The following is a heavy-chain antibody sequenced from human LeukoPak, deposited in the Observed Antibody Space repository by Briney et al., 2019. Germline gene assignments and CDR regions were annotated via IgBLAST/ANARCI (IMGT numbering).Heavy chain of an antibody. CDR1: GFTFSDYY. CDR2: ISSSGTTI. D-gene: IGHD6-13*01. J-gene: IGHJ4*02. Sequence: GGSLRLSCAASGFTFSDYYMSWIRQAPGKGLEWVSYISSSGTTIYYADSVKGRFTISRDNAKNSLYLQMNSLRAEDTAVYYCASKSIAAAGTLVDWGQGTLVTVSS. CDR3: ASKSIAAAGTLVD. V-gene: IGHV3-11*01.